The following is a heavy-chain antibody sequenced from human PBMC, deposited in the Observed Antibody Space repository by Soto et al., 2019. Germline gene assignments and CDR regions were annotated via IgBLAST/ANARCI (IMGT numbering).Heavy chain of an antibody. D-gene: IGHD3-22*01. V-gene: IGHV3-11*01. CDR3: ARDGDYYHRSGYFPRDAFDI. J-gene: IGHJ3*02. CDR1: GFTFSDYY. Sequence: QVQLVESGGGLVKPGGSLRLSCAASGFTFSDYYMSWIRQAPGKGLEWVSYISSSGSTISYADSVKGRFTISRDNAKNPLYLEMNSLGAEDPPVYYCARDGDYYHRSGYFPRDAFDIWGQGTLVTVSS. CDR2: ISSSGSTI.